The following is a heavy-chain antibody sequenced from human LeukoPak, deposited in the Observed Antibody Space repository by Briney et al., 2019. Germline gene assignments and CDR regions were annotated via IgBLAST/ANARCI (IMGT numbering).Heavy chain of an antibody. D-gene: IGHD4-17*01. CDR3: TKKRLNRLGFYYGIDV. CDR1: GFTFSTYA. CDR2: ISRSGSST. V-gene: IGHV3-23*01. J-gene: IGHJ6*02. Sequence: GGSLRLSCAASGFTFSTYAMTWVRQAPGKGQECVSVISRSGSSTHYADSVKGRFTISRDNSKNMLYLRMNSLRAEDTAIYYCTKKRLNRLGFYYGIDVWGQGTTVTVSS.